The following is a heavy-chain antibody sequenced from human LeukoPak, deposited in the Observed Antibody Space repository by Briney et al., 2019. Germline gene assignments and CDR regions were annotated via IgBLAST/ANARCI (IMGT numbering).Heavy chain of an antibody. Sequence: PSETLSLTCTVSGDSIGSNYWSWIRQPPGKGLEWIGYIYYGGITKYNPSLKSRVTISLDTSKNQFSLRLTSVTAADTAIYYCARPSPEYYYGMDVWGQGTTVTVSS. CDR1: GDSIGSNY. V-gene: IGHV4-59*01. D-gene: IGHD1-14*01. CDR2: IYYGGIT. CDR3: ARPSPEYYYGMDV. J-gene: IGHJ6*02.